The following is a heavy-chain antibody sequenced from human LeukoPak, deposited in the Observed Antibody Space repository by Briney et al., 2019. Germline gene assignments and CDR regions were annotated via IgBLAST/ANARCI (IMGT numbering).Heavy chain of an antibody. Sequence: ASVKVSCKASGYTFTGYYMHWVRQAPGQGLEWMGWINPNSGGTNYAQKFQGRVTMTRDTSISTAYMELSRLRSDDTAVYYCARKLGVVVAATGVHWFVPWGQGTLVTVSS. V-gene: IGHV1-2*02. D-gene: IGHD2-15*01. CDR3: ARKLGVVVAATGVHWFVP. CDR2: INPNSGGT. J-gene: IGHJ5*02. CDR1: GYTFTGYY.